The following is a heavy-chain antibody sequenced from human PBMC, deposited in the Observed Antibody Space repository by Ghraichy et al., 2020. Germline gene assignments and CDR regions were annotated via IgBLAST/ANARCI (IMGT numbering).Heavy chain of an antibody. Sequence: GESLNISCAASGFTFSSYWMHWVRQAPGKGLVWVSRINSDGSSTSYADSVKGRFTISRDNAKNTLYLQMNSLRAEDTAVYYCARAGYRDFWSGSEWGDFDYWGQGTLVTVSS. V-gene: IGHV3-74*01. CDR1: GFTFSSYW. CDR2: INSDGSST. J-gene: IGHJ4*02. CDR3: ARAGYRDFWSGSEWGDFDY. D-gene: IGHD3-3*01.